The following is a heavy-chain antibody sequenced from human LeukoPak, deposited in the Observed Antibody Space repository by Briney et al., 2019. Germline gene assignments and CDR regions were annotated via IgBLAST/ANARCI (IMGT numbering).Heavy chain of an antibody. CDR2: ISSSSSYI. CDR3: ARDNSVGDNAWWFDP. CDR1: GFTFSSYS. Sequence: GGSLRLSCAASGFTFSSYSMNWVRQAPGKGPEWVSSISSSSSYIYYADSMKGRFTISRDNAKNSLYLQMNSLRAEDTAVYYCARDNSVGDNAWWFDPWGQGTLVTVSS. J-gene: IGHJ5*02. D-gene: IGHD1-26*01. V-gene: IGHV3-21*01.